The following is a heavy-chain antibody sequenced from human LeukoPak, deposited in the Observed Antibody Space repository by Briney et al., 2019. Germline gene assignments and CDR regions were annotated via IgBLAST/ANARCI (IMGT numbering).Heavy chain of an antibody. Sequence: PSGTLSLTCGVSGGSISGTNWWSWARQPPGQGLEWIGEISLAGQTNYNPSLNGRVTMSLDKSSNKLSLHLTSVTAADTATYFCSRESGPFCPFGYWGQGTLVIVSS. D-gene: IGHD1-26*01. CDR1: GGSISGTNW. V-gene: IGHV4-4*02. CDR3: SRESGPFCPFGY. CDR2: ISLAGQT. J-gene: IGHJ4*02.